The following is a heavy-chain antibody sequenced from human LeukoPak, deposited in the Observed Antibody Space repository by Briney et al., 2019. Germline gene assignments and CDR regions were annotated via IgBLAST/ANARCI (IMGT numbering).Heavy chain of an antibody. CDR1: GGSISSYY. Sequence: SETLSLTCSVSGGSISSYYWSWIRQPPGKGPAWIGYINNSGSTNYNPSVKSRVTISVDTSKKQFSLRLSSVTTADTAVYYCAKDRSPRGYSYGYFDYWGQGILVTVSS. V-gene: IGHV4-59*01. J-gene: IGHJ4*02. D-gene: IGHD5-18*01. CDR2: INNSGST. CDR3: AKDRSPRGYSYGYFDY.